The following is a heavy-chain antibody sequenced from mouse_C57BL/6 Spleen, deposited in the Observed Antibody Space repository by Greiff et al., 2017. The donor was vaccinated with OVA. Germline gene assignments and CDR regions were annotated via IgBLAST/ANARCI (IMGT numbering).Heavy chain of an antibody. CDR2: INPGSGGT. CDR1: GYAFTNYL. CDR3: ARNNYSSPPFDY. V-gene: IGHV1-54*01. Sequence: QVQLQQSGAELVRPGTSVKVSCKASGYAFTNYLIEWVKQRPGQGLEWIGVINPGSGGTNYNEKFKGKATLTADKSSSTAYMQLSSLTSEDSAVYFCARNNYSSPPFDYWGQGTTLTVSS. D-gene: IGHD1-1*01. J-gene: IGHJ2*01.